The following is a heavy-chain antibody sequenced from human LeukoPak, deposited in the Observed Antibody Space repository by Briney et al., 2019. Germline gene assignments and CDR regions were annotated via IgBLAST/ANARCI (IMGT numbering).Heavy chain of an antibody. Sequence: GGSPRLSCAASGFTFSSSAMNWVRQAPGKGLEWVSSISSSSSYIYYADSVKGRFTISRDNAKNSLYLQMNSLRAEDTAVYYCARDRRPLLYCSSTSCYVRRYYYYGMDVWGQGTTVTVSS. CDR1: GFTFSSSA. CDR2: ISSSSSYI. J-gene: IGHJ6*02. V-gene: IGHV3-21*01. CDR3: ARDRRPLLYCSSTSCYVRRYYYYGMDV. D-gene: IGHD2-2*01.